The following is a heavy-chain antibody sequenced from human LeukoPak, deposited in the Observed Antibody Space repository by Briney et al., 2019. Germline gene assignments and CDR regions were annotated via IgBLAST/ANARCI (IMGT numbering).Heavy chain of an antibody. CDR2: IYPGDSDT. Sequence: GESLKISCKGSGYSFTSYWIGLVRQMPGKGLEWRVIIYPGDSDTRYSPSFQGQVTISADKSISTTYLQWSSLKASDTAMYYCARTLDIVVVPAAIDWYFDIWGRGTLVTVSS. J-gene: IGHJ2*01. V-gene: IGHV5-51*01. CDR1: GYSFTSYW. D-gene: IGHD2-2*01. CDR3: ARTLDIVVVPAAIDWYFDI.